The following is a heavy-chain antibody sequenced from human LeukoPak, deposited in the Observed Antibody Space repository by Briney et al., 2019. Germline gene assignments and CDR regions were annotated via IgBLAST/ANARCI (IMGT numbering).Heavy chain of an antibody. CDR2: ISNSGGST. CDR3: AKGGAGARYDFWSGHPNWFDP. Sequence: GGSLRLSCAASGFTFSSYVGSWVRQAPGKGLEWVSAISNSGGSTYYADSVKGRFTISRDNSKNTLYLQMNSLRAEDTAVYYCAKGGAGARYDFWSGHPNWFDPWGQGTLVTVSS. D-gene: IGHD3-3*01. CDR1: GFTFSSYV. J-gene: IGHJ5*02. V-gene: IGHV3-23*01.